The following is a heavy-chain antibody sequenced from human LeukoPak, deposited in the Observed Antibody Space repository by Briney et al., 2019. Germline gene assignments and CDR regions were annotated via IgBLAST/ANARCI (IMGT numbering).Heavy chain of an antibody. Sequence: PGGSLRLSCAASGFTFSSFEMNWVRQAPGRGLEWVSYISSSGSIIYYADSVKGRFTISRDNARNSLYLQMNSLRAEDTALYYCARDGDTVLTRGYYYYMDVWGKGTTVTVSS. CDR1: GFTFSSFE. V-gene: IGHV3-48*03. CDR3: ARDGDTVLTRGYYYYMDV. CDR2: ISSSGSII. J-gene: IGHJ6*03. D-gene: IGHD4-23*01.